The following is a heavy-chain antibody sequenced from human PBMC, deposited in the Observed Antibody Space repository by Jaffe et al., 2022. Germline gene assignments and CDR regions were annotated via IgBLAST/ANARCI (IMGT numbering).Heavy chain of an antibody. V-gene: IGHV4-59*01. CDR2: IYYSGST. CDR1: GGSISSYY. Sequence: QVQLQESGPGLVKPSETLSLTCTVSGGSISSYYWSWIRQPPGKGLEWIGYIYYSGSTNYNPSLKSRVTISVDTSKNQFSLKLSSVTAADTAVYYCARDLYYGGNSDGFDYWGQGTLVTVSS. CDR3: ARDLYYGGNSDGFDY. J-gene: IGHJ4*02. D-gene: IGHD4-17*01.